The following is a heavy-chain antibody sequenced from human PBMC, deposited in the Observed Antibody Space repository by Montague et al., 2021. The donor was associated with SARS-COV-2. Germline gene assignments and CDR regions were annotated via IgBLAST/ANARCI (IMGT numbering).Heavy chain of an antibody. CDR3: ARGLRIAAAGTGSGYYYGMDV. D-gene: IGHD6-13*01. Sequence: SLRLSLAASGFTVSSNYMSWVRQAPGKGLEWVSVIYSGGSAYYADSVKGRFTISRHNSKNTLYLQMNSLRAEDTAVYYCARGLRIAAAGTGSGYYYGMDVWAKGPRSPSP. J-gene: IGHJ6*02. V-gene: IGHV3-53*04. CDR2: IYSGGSA. CDR1: GFTVSSNY.